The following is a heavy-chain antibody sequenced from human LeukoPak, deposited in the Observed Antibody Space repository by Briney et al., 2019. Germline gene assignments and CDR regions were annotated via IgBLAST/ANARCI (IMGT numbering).Heavy chain of an antibody. J-gene: IGHJ3*02. V-gene: IGHV4-38-2*01. CDR1: GCSISSGYY. CDR3: ASSLWIQLLAFDI. D-gene: IGHD5-18*01. Sequence: PSETLSLTCAVSGCSISSGYYWGWIRQPPGKGLEWIGSIYHSGSTYYNPSLKSRVTISVDTSKNQFSLKLSSVTAADTAVYYCASSLWIQLLAFDIWGQGTMVTVSS. CDR2: IYHSGST.